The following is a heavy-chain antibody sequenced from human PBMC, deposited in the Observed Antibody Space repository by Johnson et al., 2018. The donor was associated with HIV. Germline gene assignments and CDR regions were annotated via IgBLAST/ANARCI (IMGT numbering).Heavy chain of an antibody. D-gene: IGHD3-22*01. J-gene: IGHJ3*02. V-gene: IGHV3-13*01. Sequence: VQLVESGGGLVQPGGSLRLSCAASGFTFSSYDMHWVRQATGKGLEWVSGIGTAGDTYYSGSVKGRFTISRENAKNSLYLQMNSLRAEDTAVYYCAATYYYDSSGSRYPFDIWGQGTMVTVSS. CDR2: IGTAGDT. CDR1: GFTFSSYD. CDR3: AATYYYDSSGSRYPFDI.